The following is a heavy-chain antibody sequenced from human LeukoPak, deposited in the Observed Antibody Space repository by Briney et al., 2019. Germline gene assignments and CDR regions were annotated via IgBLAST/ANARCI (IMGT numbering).Heavy chain of an antibody. Sequence: GESLKISCKGSGYSFTNYWIGWVRQIPGKGLEWMGIIYPGDSDTRYSPSFQGQVTISADKSISTAYLQWSSLKASDTAMYYCARHVFVTGTTRYFDYWGQGTLVTVSS. J-gene: IGHJ4*02. D-gene: IGHD1-7*01. CDR2: IYPGDSDT. CDR3: ARHVFVTGTTRYFDY. V-gene: IGHV5-51*01. CDR1: GYSFTNYW.